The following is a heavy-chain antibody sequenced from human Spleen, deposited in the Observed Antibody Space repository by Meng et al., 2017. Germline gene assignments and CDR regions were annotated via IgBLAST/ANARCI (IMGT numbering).Heavy chain of an antibody. D-gene: IGHD4-11*01. CDR3: ARGPTTVAHDFDY. J-gene: IGHJ4*02. CDR2: VNHSGNT. Sequence: VQLRQWGAGMLKPSDALSLTCGVYGGSFSGYYWSWIRQPPGKGLEWIGEVNHSGNTNYNPSLKSRVTISVDTSQNNLSLKLSSVTAADSAVYYCARGPTTVAHDFDYWGQGTLVTVSS. CDR1: GGSFSGYY. V-gene: IGHV4-34*01.